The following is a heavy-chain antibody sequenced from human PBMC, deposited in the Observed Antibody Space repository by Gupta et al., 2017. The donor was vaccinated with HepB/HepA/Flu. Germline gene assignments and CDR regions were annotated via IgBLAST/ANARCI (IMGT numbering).Heavy chain of an antibody. CDR2: MYYSGST. V-gene: IGHV4-39*01. CDR1: GGAISSSSYY. CDR3: ARWRYCSRTSCSKGWFDP. Sequence: QLQLQESGPGLVKPSETLSLTCTVSGGAISSSSYYWGWIRQPPGKGLEGIGSMYYSGSTYYNPSLKSRVTISVDTSKNQFSLKLSSVTAADTAVYYCARWRYCSRTSCSKGWFDPWGQGTLVTVSS. D-gene: IGHD2-2*01. J-gene: IGHJ5*02.